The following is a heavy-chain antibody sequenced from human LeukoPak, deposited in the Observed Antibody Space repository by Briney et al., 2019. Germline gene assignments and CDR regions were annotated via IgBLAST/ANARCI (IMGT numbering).Heavy chain of an antibody. D-gene: IGHD2-2*01. J-gene: IGHJ5*02. CDR2: IIPIFGTA. CDR1: GGTFSSYA. V-gene: IGHV1-69*13. CDR3: ATLVPAARWFDP. Sequence: SVKVSCKASGGTFSSYAISWVRQAPGQGLEWMGGIIPIFGTANYAQKFQGRVTSTADESTSTAYMELSSLRSEDTAVYYCATLVPAARWFDPWGQGTLVTVSS.